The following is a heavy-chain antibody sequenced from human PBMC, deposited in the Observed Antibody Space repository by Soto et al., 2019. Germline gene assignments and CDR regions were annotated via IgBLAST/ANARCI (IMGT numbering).Heavy chain of an antibody. CDR1: GVAMSYSGYS. Sequence: QSLTCSVPGVAMSYSGYSRSWFRQSPETRLEWLGYICYSGTTYYNPSLKSRVTLSVDTSKNQFSLKLSSVTAADTAVYYCARGVPTYYYDSSGYYAQIFFDYWGQGTLVTVSS. V-gene: IGHV4-30-4*08. CDR2: ICYSGTT. J-gene: IGHJ4*02. D-gene: IGHD3-22*01. CDR3: ARGVPTYYYDSSGYYAQIFFDY.